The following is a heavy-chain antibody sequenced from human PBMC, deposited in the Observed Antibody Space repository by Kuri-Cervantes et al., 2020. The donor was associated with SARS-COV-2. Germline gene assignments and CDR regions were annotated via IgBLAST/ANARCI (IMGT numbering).Heavy chain of an antibody. D-gene: IGHD3-9*01. J-gene: IGHJ4*02. CDR3: ARGSEAGYYYFDY. V-gene: IGHV3-21*01. CDR1: GFTFSSYS. CDR2: IRSRSSYK. Sequence: GGSLRLSCAASGFTFSSYSMNWVRQAPGKGLEWVSSIRSRSSYKYYADSVKGRFTISRDNAKNSVYLQMNSLRAEDTAVYYCARGSEAGYYYFDYWGQGTLVTVSS.